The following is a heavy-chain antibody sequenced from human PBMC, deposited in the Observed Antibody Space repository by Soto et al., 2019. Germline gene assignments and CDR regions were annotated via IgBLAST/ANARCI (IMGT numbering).Heavy chain of an antibody. CDR1: GFSLSTSGMC. CDR3: ALTRGPMAARSNAAHGLDG. Sequence: SGPTLVNPTQTLTLTCTFSGFSLSTSGMCVSWIRQPPGKALEWLALIDWDDDKYYSTSLKTRLTISKDTSKNQVVLTMTNMDPVDTATYFGALTRGPMAARSNAAHGLDGWGRGTRVTVSA. V-gene: IGHV2-70*13. CDR2: IDWDDDK. D-gene: IGHD6-6*01. J-gene: IGHJ6*04.